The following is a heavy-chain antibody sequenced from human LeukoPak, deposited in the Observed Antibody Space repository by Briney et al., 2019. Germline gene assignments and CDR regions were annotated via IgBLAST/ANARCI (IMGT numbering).Heavy chain of an antibody. V-gene: IGHV3-20*04. CDR3: ARGVGTGDGAFDI. Sequence: GGSLRLSCAASVFTFSSYAMSWVRQAPGKGLECVSGINWNGGSTGYADSVKGRFTISRDNAKNSLYLQMNSLRAEDTALYYCARGVGTGDGAFDIWGQGTMVTVSS. J-gene: IGHJ3*02. CDR1: VFTFSSYA. CDR2: INWNGGST. D-gene: IGHD7-27*01.